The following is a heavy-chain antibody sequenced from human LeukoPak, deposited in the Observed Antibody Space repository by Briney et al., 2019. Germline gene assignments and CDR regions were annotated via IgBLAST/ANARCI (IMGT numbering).Heavy chain of an antibody. Sequence: GGSLRLSCAASGFTFSSYSMNWVRQAPGKGLEWVSSISSSSSYIYYADSVKGRFTISRDNAKNSLYLQMNSLRAEDTAVYYCARGPGIAAAGTPRYYYYGMDVWGKGTTVTVSS. V-gene: IGHV3-21*01. J-gene: IGHJ6*04. D-gene: IGHD6-13*01. CDR2: ISSSSSYI. CDR1: GFTFSSYS. CDR3: ARGPGIAAAGTPRYYYYGMDV.